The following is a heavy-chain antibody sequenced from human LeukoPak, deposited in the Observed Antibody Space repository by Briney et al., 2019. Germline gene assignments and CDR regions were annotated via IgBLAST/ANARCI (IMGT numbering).Heavy chain of an antibody. V-gene: IGHV4-30-2*01. CDR3: ARVYSSGWFSTLFDY. Sequence: PSETPSLTCAVSGGSISSGGYSWSWIRQPPGKGLEWIGYIYHSGSTYYNPSLKSRVTISVDTSKNQFSLKLSSVTAADTAVYYCARVYSSGWFSTLFDYWGREPWSPSPQ. CDR1: GGSISSGGYS. J-gene: IGHJ4*02. D-gene: IGHD6-19*01. CDR2: IYHSGST.